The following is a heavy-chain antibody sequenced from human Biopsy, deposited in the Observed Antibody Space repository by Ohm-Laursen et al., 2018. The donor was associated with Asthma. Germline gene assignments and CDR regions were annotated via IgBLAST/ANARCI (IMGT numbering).Heavy chain of an antibody. CDR3: ARASVAASSNWFDP. CDR2: IHHSGTS. D-gene: IGHD6-19*01. J-gene: IGHJ5*02. Sequence: TLSLTCTVSGASIKTDDHYWSWLRQPPGKGLEWIGYIHHSGTSYFNPSLKSRVSFSRDTSKNQFPLKLSSVTAADTAVYYCARASVAASSNWFDPWGQGTLVTVSS. V-gene: IGHV4-30-4*01. CDR1: GASIKTDDHY.